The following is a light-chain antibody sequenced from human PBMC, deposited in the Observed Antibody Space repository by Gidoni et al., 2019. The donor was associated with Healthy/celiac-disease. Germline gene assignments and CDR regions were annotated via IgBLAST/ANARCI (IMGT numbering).Light chain of an antibody. CDR2: SNN. CDR3: AAWDDSLNGPV. CDR1: SSNIGSIT. Sequence: QSVLTQPPSASGTPGHRVTISCSGSSSNIGSITVNWYQPLPGTAPKLLIYSNNQRPSGVPDRFSGSRSGTSASLAISGLQSEDEADYYCAAWDDSLNGPVFGGGTKLTVL. J-gene: IGLJ3*02. V-gene: IGLV1-44*01.